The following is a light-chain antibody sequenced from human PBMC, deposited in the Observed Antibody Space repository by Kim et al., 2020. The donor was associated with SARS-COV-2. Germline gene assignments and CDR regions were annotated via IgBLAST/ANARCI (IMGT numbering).Light chain of an antibody. J-gene: IGKJ2*03. CDR1: ESVSTS. CDR2: GAS. V-gene: IGKV3-15*01. Sequence: SASPGATVTLSCRATESVSTSLAWYQQRPGQAPTLLIYGASTRATGIPARFTGSGSGSQFTLTIRGLQSEDFAVYHCHQYHTWPYSFGRGTKLEI. CDR3: HQYHTWPYS.